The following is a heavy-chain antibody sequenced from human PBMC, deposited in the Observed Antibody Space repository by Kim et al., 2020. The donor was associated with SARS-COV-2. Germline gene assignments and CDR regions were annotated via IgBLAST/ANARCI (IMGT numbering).Heavy chain of an antibody. CDR2: IYYSGST. CDR1: GGSISSYY. D-gene: IGHD3-3*01. Sequence: SETLSRTCTVSGGSISSYYWSWIRQSPGKGLEWIGYIYYSGSTNYNPSLKSRVTISVDTSKNQFSLKLSSVTAADTAVYYCARLSGWFDPWGQGTLVTVSS. V-gene: IGHV4-59*08. J-gene: IGHJ5*02. CDR3: ARLSGWFDP.